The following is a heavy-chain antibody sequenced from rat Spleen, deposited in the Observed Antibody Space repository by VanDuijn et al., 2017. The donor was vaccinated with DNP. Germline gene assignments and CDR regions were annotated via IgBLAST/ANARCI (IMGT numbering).Heavy chain of an antibody. CDR1: GFTFSNYD. CDR2: ISPSGGST. CDR3: ATTSYYAMDA. J-gene: IGHJ4*01. V-gene: IGHV5-27*01. Sequence: EVQLVESGGGLVQPGRSLKVSCAVSGFTFSNYDMAWVRQAPTKGLEWVASISPSGGSTYYRDSVKGRFTVSRDNAKSSLYLQMDSLRSEDTATYYCATTSYYAMDAWGQGTSVTVSS.